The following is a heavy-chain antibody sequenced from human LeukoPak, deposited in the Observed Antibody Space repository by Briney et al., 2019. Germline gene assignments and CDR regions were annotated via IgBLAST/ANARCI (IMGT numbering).Heavy chain of an antibody. Sequence: SETLSLTCTVSGGSTSSYYWSWIRQPPGKRLEWIGYIYYSGSTNYNPSLKSRVTISVDTSKNQFSLKLSSATAADTAVYFCARRAINSVMFDYWGQGTLVTVSS. CDR2: IYYSGST. V-gene: IGHV4-59*08. CDR1: GGSTSSYY. CDR3: ARRAINSVMFDY. D-gene: IGHD3-16*01. J-gene: IGHJ4*02.